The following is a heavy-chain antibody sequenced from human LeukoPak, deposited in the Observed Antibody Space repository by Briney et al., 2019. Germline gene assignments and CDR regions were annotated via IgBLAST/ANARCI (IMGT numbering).Heavy chain of an antibody. CDR3: ARSYFYDSNGYYYFDY. J-gene: IGHJ4*02. D-gene: IGHD3-22*01. CDR1: GFTFSSYA. CDR2: IYSAGST. Sequence: PGGSLRLSCAASGFTFSSYAMSWVRQAPGKGLEWVSSIYSAGSTYYADSVKGRFTISRDNSKNTVYLQMNSLRAEDTAVYYCARSYFYDSNGYYYFDYWGQGTLVTVSS. V-gene: IGHV3-66*01.